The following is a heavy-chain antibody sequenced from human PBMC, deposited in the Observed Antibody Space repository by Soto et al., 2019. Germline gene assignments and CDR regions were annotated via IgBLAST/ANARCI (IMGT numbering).Heavy chain of an antibody. J-gene: IGHJ4*02. Sequence: SETLSLTCTVSGGSISSGGYYWSWIRQHPGKGLEWIGYIYYSGSTYYNPSLKSRVTISVDTSKNQFSLKLSSVTAADTAVYYCARDLHPRYSNYVHYFDYWGQGTLVTVSS. V-gene: IGHV4-31*03. CDR3: ARDLHPRYSNYVHYFDY. CDR1: GGSISSGGYY. D-gene: IGHD4-4*01. CDR2: IYYSGST.